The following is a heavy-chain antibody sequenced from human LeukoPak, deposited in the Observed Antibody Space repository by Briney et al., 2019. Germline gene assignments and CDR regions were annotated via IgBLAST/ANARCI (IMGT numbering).Heavy chain of an antibody. J-gene: IGHJ4*02. Sequence: GGSLRLSCAVSGITLSNYGMSWVRQAPGKGLEWVAGISGSGGSTYYADSVKGRFTISRDNRKNTLYLQMNSLRAEDTAVYFCAKRGVVIRVILVGFHKEAYYFDSWGQGALVTVSS. CDR1: GITLSNYG. D-gene: IGHD3-10*01. V-gene: IGHV3-23*01. CDR2: ISGSGGST. CDR3: AKRGVVIRVILVGFHKEAYYFDS.